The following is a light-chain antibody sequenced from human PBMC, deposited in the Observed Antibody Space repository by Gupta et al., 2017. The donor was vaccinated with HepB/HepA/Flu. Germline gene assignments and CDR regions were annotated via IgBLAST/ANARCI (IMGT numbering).Light chain of an antibody. J-gene: IGKJ1*01. Sequence: DIQMTQSPSSLSASVGDRVTITCQASQDISNYLNWYQQKPGKAPKLLIYDASKVETGVPSRFSGSGSGTXFTFTIXSRQPEDIATYYCQQEDNLPITFGXGTKVEIK. CDR1: QDISNY. V-gene: IGKV1-33*01. CDR2: DAS. CDR3: QQEDNLPIT.